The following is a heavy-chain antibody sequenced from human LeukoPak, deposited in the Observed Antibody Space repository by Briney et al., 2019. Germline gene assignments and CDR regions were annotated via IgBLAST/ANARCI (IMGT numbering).Heavy chain of an antibody. CDR2: IYTSGST. CDR3: ALLYDYFWGSYLDY. V-gene: IGHV4-4*07. D-gene: IGHD3-16*02. CDR1: GGSIRSYY. J-gene: IGHJ4*02. Sequence: SETLSLTCTVSGGSIRSYYWSWIRQPAGKGLEWIGRIYTSGSTNYTPSLKSRVTMSVDTSQNQFSLTLSSVTAADTAVYYCALLYDYFWGSYLDYWGQGTLVTVSS.